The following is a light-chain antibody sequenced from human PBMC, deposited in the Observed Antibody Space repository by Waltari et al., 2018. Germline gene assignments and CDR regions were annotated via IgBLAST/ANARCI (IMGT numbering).Light chain of an antibody. CDR2: EVT. CDR1: SSDVGGYNY. CDR3: SSYAGSNNLV. V-gene: IGLV2-8*01. J-gene: IGLJ2*01. Sequence: QSALTQPPSASGSPGQSVTISCTGTSSDVGGYNYVSWYQQHPGKAPKLMISEVTKRPEGVPGRFSGSKSGNTASLTVSGLQAEDEADYYCSSYAGSNNLVFGGGTKLTVL.